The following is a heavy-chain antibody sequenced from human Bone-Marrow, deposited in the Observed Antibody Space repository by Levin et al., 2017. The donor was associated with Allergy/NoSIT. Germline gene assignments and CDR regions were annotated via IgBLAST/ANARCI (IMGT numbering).Heavy chain of an antibody. V-gene: IGHV3-48*02. J-gene: IGHJ6*03. Sequence: GGSLRLSCAASGFPFSYYSMHWVRQAPGKGLEWVSYISSSSSTIYYTDSVKGRFTISRDNAKNSLYLQMNSLRDEDTAVYYCARDILYYSFYMDVWGKGTTVTVSS. D-gene: IGHD2-15*01. CDR2: ISSSSSTI. CDR3: ARDILYYSFYMDV. CDR1: GFPFSYYS.